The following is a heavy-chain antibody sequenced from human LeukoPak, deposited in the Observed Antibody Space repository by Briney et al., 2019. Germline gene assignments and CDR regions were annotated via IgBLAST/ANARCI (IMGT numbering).Heavy chain of an antibody. J-gene: IGHJ5*02. CDR2: IYYSGST. CDR1: GGSISSGGYY. CDR3: ARCPLVRGVILPWFDP. Sequence: SQTLSLTCTVSGGSISSGGYYWSWIRQHPGKGLEWIGYIYYSGSTCYNPSLKSRVSISVDTSKNQFSLKLSSVTAADTAVYYCARCPLVRGVILPWFDPWGQGTLVTVSS. V-gene: IGHV4-31*03. D-gene: IGHD3-10*01.